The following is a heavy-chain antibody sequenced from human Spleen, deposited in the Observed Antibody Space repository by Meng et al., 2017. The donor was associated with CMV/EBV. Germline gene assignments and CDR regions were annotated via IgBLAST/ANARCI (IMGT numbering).Heavy chain of an antibody. D-gene: IGHD1-26*01. CDR1: GGSVSSGSSY. CDR3: ARGGWELLAFDI. Sequence: SETLSLTCTVSGGSVSSGSSYWSWIRQSPGKGLEWIGSIYYSGTTNYNPSLKSRVTMSVDTSKNEFSLRLSSVTAADTAVYYCARGGWELLAFDIWGQGTMVTVSS. CDR2: IYYSGTT. J-gene: IGHJ3*02. V-gene: IGHV4-61*01.